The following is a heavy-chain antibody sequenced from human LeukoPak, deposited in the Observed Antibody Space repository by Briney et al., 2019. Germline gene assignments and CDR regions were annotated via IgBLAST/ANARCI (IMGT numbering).Heavy chain of an antibody. Sequence: SVEVSCKASGGTFSSYAISWVRQAPGQGLEWMGRIIPILGVANYAQKFQGRVTITADKSTSTAYMELSSLRSEDTAVYYCARGTLDIVATGDWFDPWGQGTLVTVSS. D-gene: IGHD5-12*01. CDR2: IIPILGVA. CDR3: ARGTLDIVATGDWFDP. J-gene: IGHJ5*02. V-gene: IGHV1-69*04. CDR1: GGTFSSYA.